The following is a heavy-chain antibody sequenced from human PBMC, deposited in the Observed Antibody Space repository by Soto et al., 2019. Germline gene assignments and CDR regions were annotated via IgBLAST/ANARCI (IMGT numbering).Heavy chain of an antibody. V-gene: IGHV1-2*04. Sequence: ASVRVSCKTSGYSFTDYKSHWVRQAPGQGLEWMGWVDPNGGGSNSAQKFQGSVTMTWDTSITTAYLDLTRLTTNDTATYFCATWVDYGDFEGFDFWG. CDR3: ATWVDYGDFEGFDF. CDR1: GYSFTDYK. CDR2: VDPNGGGS. J-gene: IGHJ4*01. D-gene: IGHD4-17*01.